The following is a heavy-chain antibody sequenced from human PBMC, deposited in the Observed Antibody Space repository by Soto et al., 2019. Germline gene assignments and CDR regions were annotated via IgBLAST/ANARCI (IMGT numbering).Heavy chain of an antibody. CDR1: GFTFDDYA. CDR3: AKDSGSGSYWSVYYYYGMDV. J-gene: IGHJ6*02. V-gene: IGHV3-9*01. Sequence: EVQLVESGGGLVQPGRSLRLSCAASGFTFDDYAMHWVRQAPGKGLEWVSGISWNSGSIGYVDSVKGRFTISRDNAKNSLYLQMNSLRAEDTALYYCAKDSGSGSYWSVYYYYGMDVWGQGTTVTVSS. D-gene: IGHD3-10*01. CDR2: ISWNSGSI.